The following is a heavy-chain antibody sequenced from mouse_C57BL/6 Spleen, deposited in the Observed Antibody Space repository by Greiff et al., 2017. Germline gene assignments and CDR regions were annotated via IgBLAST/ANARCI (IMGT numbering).Heavy chain of an antibody. D-gene: IGHD2-4*01. J-gene: IGHJ4*01. CDR3: AREGYDYGYAMDY. CDR1: GYTFTSYW. Sequence: QVQLQQPGTELVKPGASVKLSCKASGYTFTSYWMHWVKQRPGQGLEWIGNINPSNGGTNYNAKFKSKATLTVDKSSSTAYMQLSSLTSEDSAVYYCAREGYDYGYAMDYWGQGTSVTVSA. V-gene: IGHV1-53*01. CDR2: INPSNGGT.